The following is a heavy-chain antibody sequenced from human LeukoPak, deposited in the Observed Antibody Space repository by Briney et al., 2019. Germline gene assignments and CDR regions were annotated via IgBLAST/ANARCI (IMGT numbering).Heavy chain of an antibody. CDR2: IYYRGNT. Sequence: KPSETLSLTCTVSGGSISSYYWSWIRQPPGKGLEWIGYIYYRGNTNYNPSLKSRVTMAVDTSKNQFSLKVSSVTAADTAVYYCARAGNNWSFDYWGQGTLVTVSS. CDR3: ARAGNNWSFDY. V-gene: IGHV4-59*01. J-gene: IGHJ4*02. CDR1: GGSISSYY. D-gene: IGHD1-1*01.